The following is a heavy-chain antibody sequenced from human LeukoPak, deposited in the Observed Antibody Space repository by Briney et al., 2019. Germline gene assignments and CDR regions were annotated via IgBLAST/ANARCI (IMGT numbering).Heavy chain of an antibody. D-gene: IGHD3-22*01. CDR1: GFTFSRNG. V-gene: IGHV3-23*01. CDR3: AKAQITMIVVVIPDY. Sequence: GGSLRLSCAASGFTFSRNGMTWVRQAPGKGLEWVSAISGSGGSTYYADSVKGRFTISRDNSKNTLYLQMNSLRAEDTAVYYCAKAQITMIVVVIPDYWGQGTLVTVSS. CDR2: ISGSGGST. J-gene: IGHJ4*02.